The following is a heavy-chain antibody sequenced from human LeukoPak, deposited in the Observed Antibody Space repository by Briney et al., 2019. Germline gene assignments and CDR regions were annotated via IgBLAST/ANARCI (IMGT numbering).Heavy chain of an antibody. J-gene: IGHJ3*02. CDR1: GFTFSDYY. D-gene: IGHD3-22*01. Sequence: GGSLRLSCAASGFTFSDYYMSWIRQAPGKGLEWVSYISSSGSTIYYADSVKGRFTISRDNSKNTLYLQMNSPRAEDTAVYYCARAPLDSSGKIPHAFDIWGQGTMVTVSS. V-gene: IGHV3-11*04. CDR3: ARAPLDSSGKIPHAFDI. CDR2: ISSSGSTI.